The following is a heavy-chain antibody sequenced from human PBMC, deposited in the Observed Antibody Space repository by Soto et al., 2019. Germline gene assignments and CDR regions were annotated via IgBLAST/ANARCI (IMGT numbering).Heavy chain of an antibody. D-gene: IGHD6-13*01. Sequence: ASVKVSCKASGYTFTSYGINWVRQAPGQGLEWMGWISAYNGNTNYAQKLQGRVTMTTDTSTSTAYMELRSLRSDDTAVYYCAMARIAAAGDAFDIWGQGTMVTVSS. V-gene: IGHV1-18*01. CDR1: GYTFTSYG. CDR3: AMARIAAAGDAFDI. J-gene: IGHJ3*02. CDR2: ISAYNGNT.